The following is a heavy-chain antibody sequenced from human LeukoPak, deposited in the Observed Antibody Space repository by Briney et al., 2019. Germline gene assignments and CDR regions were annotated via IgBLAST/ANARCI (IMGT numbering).Heavy chain of an antibody. V-gene: IGHV1-2*02. D-gene: IGHD6-19*01. CDR3: VRASSGWAFDS. CDR2: INPNSGGT. Sequence: ASVKVSCKASGYSFTGYYIHWVRQAPGQGLEYMGWINPNSGGTNYPQRFQDRVSMTRDMSISTAYMEVSRLTSDDTAVYYCVRASSGWAFDSWGQGTLVTVSS. CDR1: GYSFTGYY. J-gene: IGHJ4*02.